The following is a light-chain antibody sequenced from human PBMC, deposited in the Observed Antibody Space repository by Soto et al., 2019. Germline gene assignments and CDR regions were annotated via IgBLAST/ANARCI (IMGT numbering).Light chain of an antibody. Sequence: QSALTQPASVSGSPGQSITISCTGTSSDIGTYKYGSWFQHHPGKAPKLIIFGVSNRPSGISDRFSGIKSANTAYLTISGVQPEDEADYHCSSYTTIKTVVFGGGTKLTVL. CDR3: SSYTTIKTVV. CDR2: GVS. V-gene: IGLV2-14*01. CDR1: SSDIGTYKY. J-gene: IGLJ2*01.